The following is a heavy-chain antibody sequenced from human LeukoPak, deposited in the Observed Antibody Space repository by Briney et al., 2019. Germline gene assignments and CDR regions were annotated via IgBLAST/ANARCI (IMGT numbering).Heavy chain of an antibody. V-gene: IGHV3-23*01. CDR2: ISGTSGNT. J-gene: IGHJ4*02. Sequence: GGSLRLSCAASGFTFSSYAMSWVRQAPGKGLEWVSGISGTSGNTIYADSVKGRLTISSDNSKNTLYLQMNGLRAEDTAVYYCAKESSGWRGNFDYWGQGSLVTVSS. CDR3: AKESSGWRGNFDY. CDR1: GFTFSSYA. D-gene: IGHD6-19*01.